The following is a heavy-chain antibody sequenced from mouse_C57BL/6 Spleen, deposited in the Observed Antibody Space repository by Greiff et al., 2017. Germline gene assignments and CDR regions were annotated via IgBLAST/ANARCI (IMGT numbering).Heavy chain of an antibody. Sequence: QVQLQQSGPELVKPGASVKISCKASGYAFSSSWMNWVKQRPGKGLEWSGRIYPGDGDTNYNGKFKGKATLTAEKCSSIAYMQLSSLSSEDSAVYVCARSRTAQARGFAYWGQGTLVTVSA. CDR3: ARSRTAQARGFAY. CDR1: GYAFSSSW. D-gene: IGHD3-2*02. V-gene: IGHV1-82*01. J-gene: IGHJ3*01. CDR2: IYPGDGDT.